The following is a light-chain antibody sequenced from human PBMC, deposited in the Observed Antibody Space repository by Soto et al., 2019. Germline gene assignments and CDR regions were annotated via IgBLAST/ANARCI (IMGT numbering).Light chain of an antibody. V-gene: IGLV3-1*01. CDR3: QAWDTSTLV. Sequence: SSELTQPPSVSVSPGQTASITCSGDKLGDKYACWYQQKPGQSPVLVIYQDSKRPSGIPGRFSGSNSGNTTTLTISGTQAMDEADYYCQAWDTSTLVFGGGTKLTVL. CDR1: KLGDKY. CDR2: QDS. J-gene: IGLJ2*01.